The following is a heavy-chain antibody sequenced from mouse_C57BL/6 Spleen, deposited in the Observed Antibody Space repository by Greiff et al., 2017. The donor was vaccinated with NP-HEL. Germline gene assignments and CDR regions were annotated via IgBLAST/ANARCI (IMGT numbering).Heavy chain of an antibody. CDR3: ARPPITTVVGGYFNY. V-gene: IGHV5-9*01. CDR2: ISGGGGNT. Sequence: EVKLMESGGGLVKPGGSLKLSCAASGFTFSSYTMSWVRQTPEKRLEWVATISGGGGNTYYPDSVKGRFTISRDNAKNTLYLQMSSLRSEDTALYYCARPPITTVVGGYFNYWGQGTTLTVSS. CDR1: GFTFSSYT. J-gene: IGHJ2*01. D-gene: IGHD1-1*01.